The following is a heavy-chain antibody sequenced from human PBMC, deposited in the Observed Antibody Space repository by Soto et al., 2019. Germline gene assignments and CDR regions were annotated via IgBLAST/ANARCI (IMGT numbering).Heavy chain of an antibody. V-gene: IGHV1-24*01. CDR1: GYTLTELS. CDR2: FDPEDGET. CDR3: ATDLMATVAIINGSPYYYYDGMDV. D-gene: IGHD5-12*01. Sequence: ASVKDSCKVSGYTLTELSMHWVRQPPGKGLEWMGGFDPEDGETIYAQKFQGRVTMTEYTSTDTAYMELRSLRSEDTAVDYCATDLMATVAIINGSPYYYYDGMDVWGQGTTVTVSS. J-gene: IGHJ6*02.